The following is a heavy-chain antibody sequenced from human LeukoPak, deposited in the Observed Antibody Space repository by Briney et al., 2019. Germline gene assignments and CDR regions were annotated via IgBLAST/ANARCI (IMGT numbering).Heavy chain of an antibody. CDR3: ARAVADKTFDY. CDR2: LYNSGST. J-gene: IGHJ4*02. V-gene: IGHV4-38-2*02. Sequence: SETLSLTCTVSGYSINSGYYWSWIRQPPGKGLEWIGHLYNSGSTNYNPSLQSRVTISVDTSKNQFSLRLRSVTAADTAVYYCARAVADKTFDYWGPGTLVTVSS. CDR1: GYSINSGYY.